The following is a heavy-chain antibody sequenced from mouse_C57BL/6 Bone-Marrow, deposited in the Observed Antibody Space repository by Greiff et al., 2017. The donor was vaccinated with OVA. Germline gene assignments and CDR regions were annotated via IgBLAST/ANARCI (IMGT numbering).Heavy chain of an antibody. V-gene: IGHV1-54*01. CDR1: GYAFTNYL. D-gene: IGHD2-12*01. J-gene: IGHJ4*01. CDR3: AVYYSPSMDY. Sequence: VQLLQSGAELVRPGTSVKVSCKASGYAFTNYLIEWVKQRPGQGLEWIGVINPGSGGTNYNEKVKGKATLTADKSSSTAYMQLSSLTSEDSAVYFCAVYYSPSMDYWGQGTSVTVSS. CDR2: INPGSGGT.